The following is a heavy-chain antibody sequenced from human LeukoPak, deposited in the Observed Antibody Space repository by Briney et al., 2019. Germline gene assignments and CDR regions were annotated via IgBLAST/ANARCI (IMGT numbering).Heavy chain of an antibody. CDR1: GFTFSSYW. Sequence: GGSLRLSCAASGFTFSSYWMHWVRQAPGKGLVWVSRINSDGSSTSYADSVKGRFTISRDNTKNTLYLQMNSLRAEDTAVYYCARGAGSYYYDSSGYPNDAFDIWGQGTMVTVSS. V-gene: IGHV3-74*01. D-gene: IGHD3-22*01. J-gene: IGHJ3*02. CDR3: ARGAGSYYYDSSGYPNDAFDI. CDR2: INSDGSST.